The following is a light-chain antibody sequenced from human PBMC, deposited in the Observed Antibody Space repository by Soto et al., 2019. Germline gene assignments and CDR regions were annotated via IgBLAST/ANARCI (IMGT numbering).Light chain of an antibody. V-gene: IGKV3-11*01. Sequence: IVLTQSPATLSLSPGERATLSCRASLSVNNFLAWYQQKPGQAPRLLIYDASKRATGIPPRFSGSGSGTEFTLTISSLEPEDFVFYYCQQRSNWGITFGQGTRLEIK. CDR3: QQRSNWGIT. CDR1: LSVNNF. CDR2: DAS. J-gene: IGKJ5*01.